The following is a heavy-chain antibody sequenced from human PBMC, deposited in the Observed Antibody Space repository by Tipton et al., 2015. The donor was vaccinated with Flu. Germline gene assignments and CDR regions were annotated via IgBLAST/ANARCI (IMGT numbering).Heavy chain of an antibody. CDR3: VREGDGRDVAGFDR. V-gene: IGHV3-7*01. Sequence: SLRLSCVVSGFTFSHYWMNWFRQAPGKGLEWVANINQDGSEKYCVDSVKGRFTISRDNAKNSLYLQMDSLRAEDTAIYYCVREGDGRDVAGFDRWGQGTMVTVSS. J-gene: IGHJ3*01. CDR2: INQDGSEK. D-gene: IGHD2-15*01. CDR1: GFTFSHYW.